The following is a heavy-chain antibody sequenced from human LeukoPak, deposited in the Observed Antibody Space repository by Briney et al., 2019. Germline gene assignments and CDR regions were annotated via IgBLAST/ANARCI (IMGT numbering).Heavy chain of an antibody. V-gene: IGHV3-23*01. CDR2: ISGSGGST. J-gene: IGHJ4*02. CDR3: AKGPSGDFWSGYYISGTYFDY. Sequence: PGGSLRLPCAASGFTFSSYAMSWVRQAPGKGLEWVSAISGSGGSTYYADSVKGRFTISRDNSKNTLYLQMNSLRAEDTAVYYCAKGPSGDFWSGYYISGTYFDYWGQGTLVTVSS. D-gene: IGHD3-3*01. CDR1: GFTFSSYA.